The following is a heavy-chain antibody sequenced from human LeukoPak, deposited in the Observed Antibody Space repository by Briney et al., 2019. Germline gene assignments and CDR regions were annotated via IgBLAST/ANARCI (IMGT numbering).Heavy chain of an antibody. CDR2: VSGNGLGT. CDR3: AKDANYLRSSGYLIPIGF. CDR1: GFTFSRNA. D-gene: IGHD3-22*01. Sequence: GGSLRLSCAASGFTFSRNAMNWVRQAPGKGLEWVAAVSGNGLGTYYADSVKGRFNISRDNSRNTLYLQMNRLRIEDTAFYYCAKDANYLRSSGYLIPIGFWGQGTLVTVSS. V-gene: IGHV3-23*01. J-gene: IGHJ1*01.